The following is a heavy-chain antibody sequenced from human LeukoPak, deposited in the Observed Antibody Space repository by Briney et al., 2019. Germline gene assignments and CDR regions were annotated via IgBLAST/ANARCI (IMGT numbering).Heavy chain of an antibody. D-gene: IGHD3-3*01. CDR2: INHSGST. CDR3: AWKNYDFWSGYPNWFDP. J-gene: IGHJ5*02. Sequence: SETLSLTCAVYGGSFSGYYWSWVRQPPGKGLEWIGEINHSGSTNYNPSLKSRVTLSVDTSKKQFSLKLSSVTAADTAVYYCAWKNYDFWSGYPNWFDPWGQGTLVTVSS. V-gene: IGHV4-34*01. CDR1: GGSFSGYY.